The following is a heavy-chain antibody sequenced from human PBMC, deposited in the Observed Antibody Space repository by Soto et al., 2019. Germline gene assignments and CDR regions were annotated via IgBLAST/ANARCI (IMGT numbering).Heavy chain of an antibody. V-gene: IGHV3-33*08. CDR2: IWYDGSNK. CDR1: GFTFNTYG. D-gene: IGHD2-15*01. J-gene: IGHJ6*02. CDR3: ARADCTGAYCYSWPFNYGVDV. Sequence: GGSLRLSCTPSGFTFNTYGMHWVRQAPGKGLERVAIIWYDGSNKYYADSVKGRFTISRDNSRNTLYLQMNSLRAEDTALYYCARADCTGAYCYSWPFNYGVDVWGQGTTVTVSS.